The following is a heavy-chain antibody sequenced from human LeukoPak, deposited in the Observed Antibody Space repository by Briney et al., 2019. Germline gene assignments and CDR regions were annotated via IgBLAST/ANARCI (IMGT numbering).Heavy chain of an antibody. CDR3: ARRYSYASVDSTSFDY. CDR2: IYPGDSDT. D-gene: IGHD5-18*01. J-gene: IGHJ4*02. CDR1: GYSFTSYW. Sequence: GESLKISCKGSGYSFTSYWIGWVRQTPGKGLEWMGIIYPGDSDTRYSPSFQGQVTISADKSISTAYLQWGSLKASDTAMYYCARRYSYASVDSTSFDYWGQGTLVTVSS. V-gene: IGHV5-51*01.